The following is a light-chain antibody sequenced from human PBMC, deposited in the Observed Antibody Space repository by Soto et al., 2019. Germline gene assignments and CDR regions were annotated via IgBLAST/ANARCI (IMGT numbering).Light chain of an antibody. Sequence: EIVLTQSPGTLSLSPGERATLSCRASQSVTNNYLAWYRQKPGQAPRLLIYGASSRATGIPDRFSGSGSGTDFTLTISRLEPEDFAVYYCQQSASSPRTFGQGTKLEIK. V-gene: IGKV3-20*01. CDR1: QSVTNNY. CDR2: GAS. CDR3: QQSASSPRT. J-gene: IGKJ2*01.